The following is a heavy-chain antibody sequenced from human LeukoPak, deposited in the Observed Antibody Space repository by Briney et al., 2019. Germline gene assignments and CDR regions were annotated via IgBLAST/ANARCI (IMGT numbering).Heavy chain of an antibody. CDR2: INPDSGGT. CDR3: ARDKQLDWAHYYYYYMEV. Sequence: ASVKVSCKASGYTFTGYYMHWVRQAPGQGLEWMGWINPDSGGTNYAQKFQGRVTMTRDTSISTVYMELSRLKSDDTAVYYCARDKQLDWAHYYYYYMEVWGNGTAVTVSS. V-gene: IGHV1-2*02. CDR1: GYTFTGYY. D-gene: IGHD1-1*01. J-gene: IGHJ6*03.